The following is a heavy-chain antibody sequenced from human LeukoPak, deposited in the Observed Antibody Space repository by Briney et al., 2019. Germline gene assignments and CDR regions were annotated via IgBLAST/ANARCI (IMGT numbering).Heavy chain of an antibody. D-gene: IGHD6-13*01. Sequence: ASVKVSCKASGYTFTGYYMHWVRQAPGQGLEWMGRINPNSGGTNYAQKFQGRVTMTRDTSISTAYMELSRLRSDDTAVYYCARAPGGWGYSSSWLYFDYWGQGTLVTVSS. CDR2: INPNSGGT. J-gene: IGHJ4*02. CDR1: GYTFTGYY. CDR3: ARAPGGWGYSSSWLYFDY. V-gene: IGHV1-2*06.